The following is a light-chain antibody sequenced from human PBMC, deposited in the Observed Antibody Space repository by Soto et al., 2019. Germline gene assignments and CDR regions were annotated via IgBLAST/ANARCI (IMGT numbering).Light chain of an antibody. CDR2: DAS. CDR1: QSVSSY. CDR3: QQRSNWPRYT. V-gene: IGKV3-11*01. J-gene: IGKJ2*01. Sequence: EIVLTQSPATLSLSPGVRATLSCRASQSVSSYLAWYQQKPGQAPRLLIYDASNRATGIPARFSGSGSGTDFTLTISSLEPEDFAVYYCQQRSNWPRYTFGQGTKLEIK.